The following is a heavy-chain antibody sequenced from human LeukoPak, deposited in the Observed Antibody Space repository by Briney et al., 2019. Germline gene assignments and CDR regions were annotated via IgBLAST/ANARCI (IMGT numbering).Heavy chain of an antibody. CDR1: GFTFSSYA. CDR2: ISGSGGST. Sequence: GGSLRLSCAASGFTFSSYAMSWVRQAPGKGLEWVSAISGSGGSTYYADSVKGRFTISRDNSKNTLYLQMNSPRAEDTAVYYCAKDHSAPLADAEYFQHWGQGTLVTVSS. J-gene: IGHJ1*01. V-gene: IGHV3-23*01. D-gene: IGHD2-15*01. CDR3: AKDHSAPLADAEYFQH.